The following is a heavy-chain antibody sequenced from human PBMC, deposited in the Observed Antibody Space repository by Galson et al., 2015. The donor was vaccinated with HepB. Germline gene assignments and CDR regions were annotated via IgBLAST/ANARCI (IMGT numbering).Heavy chain of an antibody. CDR2: IYPGDSDT. Sequence: QSGAEVKKPGESLKISCKGSGYSFTSYWIGWVRQMPGKGLEWMGIIYPGDSDTRYSPSFQGQVTISADKSISTAYLQWSSLKASDTAMYYCARQQYDSSGYYLAHSHFDYWGQGTLVTVSS. CDR3: ARQQYDSSGYYLAHSHFDY. D-gene: IGHD3-22*01. V-gene: IGHV5-51*01. J-gene: IGHJ4*02. CDR1: GYSFTSYW.